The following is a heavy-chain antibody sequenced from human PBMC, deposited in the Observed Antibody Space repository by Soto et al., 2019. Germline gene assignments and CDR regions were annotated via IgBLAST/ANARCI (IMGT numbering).Heavy chain of an antibody. D-gene: IGHD2-2*01. Sequence: GGSLRLSCAASGFTFSSYAMSWVRQAPGKGLEWVSAISGSGGSTYYADSVKGRFTISRDNSKNTLYLQMNSLRAEDTAVYYCAKVEVFCSSTSCQPNLTYYYYMDVWGKGTTVTVSS. CDR2: ISGSGGST. CDR3: AKVEVFCSSTSCQPNLTYYYYMDV. CDR1: GFTFSSYA. V-gene: IGHV3-23*01. J-gene: IGHJ6*03.